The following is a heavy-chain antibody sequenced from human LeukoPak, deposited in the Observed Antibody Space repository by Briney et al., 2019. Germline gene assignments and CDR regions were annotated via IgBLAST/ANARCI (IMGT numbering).Heavy chain of an antibody. V-gene: IGHV3-74*01. CDR3: ARGRPHGNDY. D-gene: IGHD4-23*01. CDR2: IASDGSST. CDR1: GFTFSSYW. Sequence: GGSLRLSCAASGFTFSSYWMNWVRQAPGEGLVWVSRIASDGSSTTYADSVKGRFSISRDNAKNTLYLQMSSLRVEDTAVYYCARGRPHGNDYWGQGTLVTVSS. J-gene: IGHJ4*02.